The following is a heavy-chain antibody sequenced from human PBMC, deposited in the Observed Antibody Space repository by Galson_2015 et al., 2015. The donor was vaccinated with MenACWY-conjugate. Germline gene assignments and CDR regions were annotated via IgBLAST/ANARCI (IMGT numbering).Heavy chain of an antibody. D-gene: IGHD2-15*01. CDR3: ARGKGSGSCIWVDP. J-gene: IGHJ5*02. CDR2: ISSGSSYI. V-gene: IGHV3-21*01. Sequence: SLRLSCAAAGFKFSLYRMNWVRQAPGKGLEWVSSISSGSSYIYYADSVKGRFTISRDNANNSLHLQLNSLRVEDTALYYCARGKGSGSCIWVDPWGQGTLVTVSS. CDR1: GFKFSLYR.